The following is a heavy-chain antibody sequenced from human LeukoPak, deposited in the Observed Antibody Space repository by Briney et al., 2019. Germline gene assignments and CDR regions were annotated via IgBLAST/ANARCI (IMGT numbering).Heavy chain of an antibody. V-gene: IGHV3-48*01. CDR3: ARDSVGGSSGWDYYYYMDV. J-gene: IGHJ6*03. D-gene: IGHD6-19*01. CDR2: ISSSSSSTI. Sequence: GGSLRLSCAASGFTFSSYSMNWVRQAPGKGLEWVSYISSSSSSTIYYADSVKGRFTISRDNAKNSLYLQMNSLRAEDTAVYYCARDSVGGSSGWDYYYYMDVWGKGTTVTVSS. CDR1: GFTFSSYS.